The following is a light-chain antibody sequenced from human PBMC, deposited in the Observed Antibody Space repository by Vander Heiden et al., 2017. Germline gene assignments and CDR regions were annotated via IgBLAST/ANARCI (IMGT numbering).Light chain of an antibody. CDR1: RSVLYSSNDKSY. J-gene: IGKJ2*01. CDR3: QQYYSIPYT. Sequence: DIVMTQSPDSLAVSLGARATINCKSSRSVLYSSNDKSYLAWYQQKPGQPPKLLIYWASTRESGVPDRFSGSGSCTDFSLTISSLQAEDVAVYYCQQYYSIPYTFGQGTKLEIK. V-gene: IGKV4-1*01. CDR2: WAS.